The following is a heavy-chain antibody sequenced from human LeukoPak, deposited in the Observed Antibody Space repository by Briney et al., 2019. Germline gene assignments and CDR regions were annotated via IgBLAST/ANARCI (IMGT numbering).Heavy chain of an antibody. CDR1: GDSVSSNIAA. V-gene: IGHV6-1*01. D-gene: IGHD3-22*01. J-gene: IGHJ4*02. CDR2: TYYRSKWYN. CDR3: ARDMYGYYYDT. Sequence: SQTLSLTCAISGDSVSSNIAAWNWIRKSPSRGLEWLGRTYYRSKWYNDYAVSVKSRISISPDTSKNQFSLQLNSVTPEDTAVYFCARDMYGYYYDTWGPGTLVTVSS.